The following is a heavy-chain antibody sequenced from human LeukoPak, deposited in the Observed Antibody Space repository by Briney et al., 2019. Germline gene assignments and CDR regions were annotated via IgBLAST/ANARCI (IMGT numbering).Heavy chain of an antibody. CDR1: GFTFSNYA. CDR3: VRSKRGLTDS. D-gene: IGHD5-24*01. V-gene: IGHV3-30-3*01. J-gene: IGHJ4*02. Sequence: QSGGSLRLSCAASGFTFSNYAMNWVRQAPGKGLEWVTIISFHGNHTFYADSVKGRFTISRDNSKNTLSLQMNSLRAEDTAVYYCVRSKRGLTDSWGQGTLVIVSS. CDR2: ISFHGNHT.